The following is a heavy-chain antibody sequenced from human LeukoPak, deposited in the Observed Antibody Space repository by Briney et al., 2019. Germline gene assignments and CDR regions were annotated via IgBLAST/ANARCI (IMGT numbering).Heavy chain of an antibody. CDR2: INSSGGST. Sequence: GASVKVSCKASGYTFTSYFIHWVRQAPGQGLEWMGIINSSGGSTIYAQKFQGRVTMTRDKSTSTVYMEVSSLRSEDTAVYYCAREPRPQGLDYWGQGTLVTVSS. V-gene: IGHV1-46*01. J-gene: IGHJ4*02. CDR1: GYTFTSYF. CDR3: AREPRPQGLDY.